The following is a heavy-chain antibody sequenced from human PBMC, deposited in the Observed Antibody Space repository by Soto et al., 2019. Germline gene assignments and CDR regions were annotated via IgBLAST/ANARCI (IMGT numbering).Heavy chain of an antibody. Sequence: QITLKASGPTLLKPTETLTLTCNFSEFSLSTSGVAVGWIRQPPGKALEWLALIYCDDDKRYSPSLKSRLTITKDTSKNQVVLTMTNMDPADTATYYCARGVPLDYWGQGTLVTVS. CDR2: IYCDDDK. V-gene: IGHV2-5*02. CDR3: ARGVPLDY. J-gene: IGHJ4*02. D-gene: IGHD3-10*01. CDR1: EFSLSTSGVA.